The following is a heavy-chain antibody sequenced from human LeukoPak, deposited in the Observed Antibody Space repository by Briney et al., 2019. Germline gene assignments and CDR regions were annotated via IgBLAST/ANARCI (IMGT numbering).Heavy chain of an antibody. CDR2: ISYEGSNK. J-gene: IGHJ4*02. V-gene: IGHV3-30*09. Sequence: GMSLRLSCTASGFNFSSHAMHWVRQAPGKGLEWVTVISYEGSNKYYADSVKGRFAISRDNSKNTLYLQMNSLRVEDTAVYYCARGYSTSSGNDVDYWGQGTLVTVSS. CDR1: GFNFSSHA. D-gene: IGHD6-6*01. CDR3: ARGYSTSSGNDVDY.